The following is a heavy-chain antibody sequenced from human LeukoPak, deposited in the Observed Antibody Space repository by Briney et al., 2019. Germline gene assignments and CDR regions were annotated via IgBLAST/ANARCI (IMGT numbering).Heavy chain of an antibody. Sequence: GESLKISCKGSGYSFTSYWIGWVRQMPGKGLEWMGIIYPGDSDTRYSPSFQGQVTISADKSISIAYLQWSSLKASDTAMYYCARRPLDCSSTSCFDYWGQGTLVTVSS. CDR2: IYPGDSDT. D-gene: IGHD2-2*01. J-gene: IGHJ4*02. CDR3: ARRPLDCSSTSCFDY. CDR1: GYSFTSYW. V-gene: IGHV5-51*01.